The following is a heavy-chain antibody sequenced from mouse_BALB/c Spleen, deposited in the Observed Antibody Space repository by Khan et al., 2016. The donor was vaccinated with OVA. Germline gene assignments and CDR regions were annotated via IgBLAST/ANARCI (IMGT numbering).Heavy chain of an antibody. V-gene: IGHV2-9*02. CDR3: ARNREPDYFDY. Sequence: VELVESGPGLVAPSQSLSITCTVSGFSLTSHGVHWVRQPPGKGLAWLGVIWAGGSTNYNSALMSRLSISKDSSKSQVFLKMNSLQTDDTAIYYCARNREPDYFDYWGQGTTRTVSS. J-gene: IGHJ2*01. CDR2: IWAGGST. CDR1: GFSLTSHG.